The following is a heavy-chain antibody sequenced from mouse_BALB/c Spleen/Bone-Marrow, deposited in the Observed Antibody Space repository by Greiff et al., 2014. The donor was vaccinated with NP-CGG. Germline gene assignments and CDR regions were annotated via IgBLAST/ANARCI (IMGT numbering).Heavy chain of an antibody. J-gene: IGHJ2*01. CDR2: INPSTGYT. CDR3: ARDLDY. Sequence: VQLQQSGAELAKPGASVKMSCKASGYTFTTYWMHWVKQRPGQGLEWIGYINPSTGYTEYNQKFKDKATLTADESSSTAYMQLISLTFEDSAVYYCARDLDYWGQGTTLTVPS. V-gene: IGHV1-7*01. CDR1: GYTFTTYW.